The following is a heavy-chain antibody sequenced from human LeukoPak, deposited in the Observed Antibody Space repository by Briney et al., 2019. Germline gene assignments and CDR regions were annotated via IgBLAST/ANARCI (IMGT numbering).Heavy chain of an antibody. J-gene: IGHJ4*02. V-gene: IGHV5-51*01. CDR1: GYSFTSYW. D-gene: IGHD3-10*01. Sequence: GESLKISCKGSGYSFTSYWIGWVRQMPGKSLEWMGIIYPGDSDTRYSPSFQGQVTISADKSISTAYLQWSSLKASDTAMYYCARAPLGYGSGIPPDYWGQGTLVTVSS. CDR2: IYPGDSDT. CDR3: ARAPLGYGSGIPPDY.